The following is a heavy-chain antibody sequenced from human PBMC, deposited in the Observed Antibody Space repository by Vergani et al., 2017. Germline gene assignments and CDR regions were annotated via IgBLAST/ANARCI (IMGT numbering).Heavy chain of an antibody. CDR3: ARRSQSRYETYYYYGMDV. V-gene: IGHV4-59*01. Sequence: QVQLQESGPGLVKPSETLSLTCTVSGGSISSYYWSWIRQPPGKGLEWIRYIYYSGSTNYNPSLKSRVTISVDTSKNQFSLKLSSVTAADTAVYYCARRSQSRYETYYYYGMDVWGQGTTVTVSS. CDR2: IYYSGST. D-gene: IGHD5-12*01. J-gene: IGHJ6*02. CDR1: GGSISSYY.